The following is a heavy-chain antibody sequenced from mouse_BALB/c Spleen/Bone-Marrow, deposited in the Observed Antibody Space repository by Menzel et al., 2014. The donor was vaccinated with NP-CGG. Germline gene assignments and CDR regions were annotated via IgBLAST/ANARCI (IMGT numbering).Heavy chain of an antibody. CDR1: GYSITSGYY. V-gene: IGHV3-6*02. CDR3: ARRGYGNLDY. CDR2: ITYDGSN. J-gene: IGHJ2*01. Sequence: EVKLQESGPGLVKPSQSLSPTCSVTGYSITSGYYWNWIRQFPGNKLEWMGYITYDGSNNYNPSLKNRISITRDTSKNQFFLKLNSVTTEDTATYYCARRGYGNLDYWGQGTTLTVSS. D-gene: IGHD2-10*02.